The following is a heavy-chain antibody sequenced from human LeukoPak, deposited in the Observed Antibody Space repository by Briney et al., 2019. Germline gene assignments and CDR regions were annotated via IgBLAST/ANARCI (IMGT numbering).Heavy chain of an antibody. CDR2: ISAQHGQT. J-gene: IGHJ4*02. CDR1: GYSENFYG. V-gene: IGHV1-18*01. Sequence: ASVKVSCKTSGYSENFYGITWVRQVAGQGLEWMGWISAQHGQTEYAPNSQDRVTMTTDTYTNTAYMELRSLRPEDAAVYYCAKAPVTTCSGAFCYPFDYWGLGTLVTVSS. CDR3: AKAPVTTCSGAFCYPFDY. D-gene: IGHD2-15*01.